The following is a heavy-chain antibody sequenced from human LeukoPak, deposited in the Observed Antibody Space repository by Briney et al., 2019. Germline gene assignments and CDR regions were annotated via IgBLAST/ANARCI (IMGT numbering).Heavy chain of an antibody. Sequence: GGSLRLSCAASGVTFSSYSMNLVRQAPGKGLEWVSSISSSSSYIYYADSVKGRFTISRDNAKNSLYLQMNSLRAEDTAVYYCAGIYCSSTSCYRDYYYGMDVWGQGTTVTVSS. D-gene: IGHD2-2*02. CDR2: ISSSSSYI. CDR1: GVTFSSYS. V-gene: IGHV3-21*01. J-gene: IGHJ6*02. CDR3: AGIYCSSTSCYRDYYYGMDV.